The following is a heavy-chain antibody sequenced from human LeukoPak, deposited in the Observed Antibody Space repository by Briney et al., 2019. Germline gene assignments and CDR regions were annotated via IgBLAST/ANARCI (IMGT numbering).Heavy chain of an antibody. CDR1: GYTFTIYY. J-gene: IGHJ5*02. V-gene: IGHV1-46*01. CDR2: INPSGGST. Sequence: ASVKVSCKASGYTFTIYYMHWVRQAPGQGLEWMGIINPSGGSTSYAQKFQGRVTMTRDTSTSTVYMELSSLRSEDTAVYYCARSDNMERTRTLWFGESFNWFDPWGQGTLVTVSS. D-gene: IGHD3-10*01. CDR3: ARSDNMERTRTLWFGESFNWFDP.